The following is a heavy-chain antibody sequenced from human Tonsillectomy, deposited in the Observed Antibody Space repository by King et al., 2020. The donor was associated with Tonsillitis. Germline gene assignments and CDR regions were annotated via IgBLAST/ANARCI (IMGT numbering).Heavy chain of an antibody. CDR2: IRPNGGSK. J-gene: IGHJ3*02. CDR3: VKGDIPAYPSAFEI. Sequence: VQLVESGGGLVQPGGSLRLSCSASGFTFRNYAMHWVRQAPGKGLEYVSAIRPNGGSKYYADSVKGRFTISRDNSKNTLYLQMSSLRAEDTAVYYCVKGDIPAYPSAFEIWGQGTMVTVSS. CDR1: GFTFRNYA. V-gene: IGHV3-64D*06.